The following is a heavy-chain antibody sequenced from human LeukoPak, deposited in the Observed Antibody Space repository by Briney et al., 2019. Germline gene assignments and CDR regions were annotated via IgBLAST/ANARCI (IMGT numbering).Heavy chain of an antibody. Sequence: GASVKVSCKASRYTFTGYYMHWVRQAPGQGLEWMGWINPNSGGTNYAQKFQGRVTMTRDTSISTAYMELSRLRSDDTAVYYCARGGHRIAAAAKGYFDYWGQGTLVTVSS. CDR2: INPNSGGT. J-gene: IGHJ4*02. V-gene: IGHV1-2*02. CDR3: ARGGHRIAAAAKGYFDY. CDR1: RYTFTGYY. D-gene: IGHD6-13*01.